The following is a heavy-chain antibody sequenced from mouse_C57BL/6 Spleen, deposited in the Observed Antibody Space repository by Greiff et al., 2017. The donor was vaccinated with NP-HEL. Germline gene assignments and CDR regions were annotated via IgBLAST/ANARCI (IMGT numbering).Heavy chain of an antibody. CDR3: ARGVYYSNYLAWFAY. CDR1: GYSFTGYY. Sequence: VQLKESGPELVKPGASVKISCKASGYSFTGYYMNWVKQSPEKSLEWIGEINPSTGGTTYNQKFKAKATLTVDKSSSTAYMQLKSLTSEDSAVYYCARGVYYSNYLAWFAYWGQGTLVTVSA. CDR2: INPSTGGT. V-gene: IGHV1-42*01. D-gene: IGHD2-5*01. J-gene: IGHJ3*01.